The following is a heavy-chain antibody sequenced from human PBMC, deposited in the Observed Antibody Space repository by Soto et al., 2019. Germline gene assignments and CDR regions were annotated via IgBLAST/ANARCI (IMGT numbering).Heavy chain of an antibody. CDR1: GFTFSSYA. J-gene: IGHJ3*02. Sequence: GGSLRLSCAASGFTFSSYAMSWVRQAPGKGLEWVSAISGSGGSTYYADSVKGRFTISRDNSKNTLYLQMNSLRAEDTAVYYCAKDSPIVLMVYASSDDAFDIWGQGTMVTVSS. CDR2: ISGSGGST. D-gene: IGHD2-8*01. V-gene: IGHV3-23*01. CDR3: AKDSPIVLMVYASSDDAFDI.